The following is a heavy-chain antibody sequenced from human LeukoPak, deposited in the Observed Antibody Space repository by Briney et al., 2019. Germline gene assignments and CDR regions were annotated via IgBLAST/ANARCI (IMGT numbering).Heavy chain of an antibody. Sequence: SVKVSCKASGGTFSSSAITWVRQAPGQGLEWMGGIIPIFGTANYAQKFQGRVTITTDESTSTAYMELSSLRSEDTAVYYCARGSYWDCSGVCCYSSFDYWGQGTLVTVSS. CDR3: ARGSYWDCSGVCCYSSFDY. V-gene: IGHV1-69*05. CDR1: GGTFSSSA. D-gene: IGHD2-15*01. J-gene: IGHJ4*02. CDR2: IIPIFGTA.